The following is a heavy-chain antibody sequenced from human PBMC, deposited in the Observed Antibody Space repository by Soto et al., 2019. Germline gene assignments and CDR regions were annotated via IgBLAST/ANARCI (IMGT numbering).Heavy chain of an antibody. CDR3: AKGGSGSYSNAFDI. Sequence: PSETLSLTCTVSRPSICSSSCYWGWIRQPPGKGLEWIGSIYYSGSTYYNPSLKSRVTISVDTSKNQFSLKLSSVTAADTAVYYCAKGGSGSYSNAFDIWGQGTMVT. D-gene: IGHD3-10*01. CDR1: RPSICSSSCY. J-gene: IGHJ3*02. V-gene: IGHV4-39*01. CDR2: IYYSGST.